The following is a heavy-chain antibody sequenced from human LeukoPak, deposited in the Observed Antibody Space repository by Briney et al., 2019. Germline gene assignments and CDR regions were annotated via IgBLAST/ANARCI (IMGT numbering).Heavy chain of an antibody. Sequence: SVKVSCKASGGTFSSYAISWLRQAPGQGLEWLGRIIPILGIANYAQKFQGRVTITADKSTSTAYMELSSLRSEDTAVYYCARDPFDSSGLGAFDIWGQGTMVTVSS. CDR1: GGTFSSYA. V-gene: IGHV1-69*04. CDR2: IIPILGIA. J-gene: IGHJ3*02. D-gene: IGHD3-22*01. CDR3: ARDPFDSSGLGAFDI.